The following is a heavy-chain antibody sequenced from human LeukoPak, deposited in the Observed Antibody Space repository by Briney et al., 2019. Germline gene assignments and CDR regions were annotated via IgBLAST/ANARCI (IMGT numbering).Heavy chain of an antibody. Sequence: ASAKVSCKASGYTFTGYYMHWVRQAPGQGLEWMGWINPNSGGTNYAQKFQGRVTMTRDTSISTAYMELSRLRSDDTAVYYCARVWGSFYYFDYWGQGTLVTVSS. CDR1: GYTFTGYY. CDR3: ARVWGSFYYFDY. CDR2: INPNSGGT. D-gene: IGHD7-27*01. V-gene: IGHV1-2*02. J-gene: IGHJ4*02.